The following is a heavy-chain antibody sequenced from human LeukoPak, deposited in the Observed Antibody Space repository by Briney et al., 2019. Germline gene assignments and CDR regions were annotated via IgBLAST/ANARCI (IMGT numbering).Heavy chain of an antibody. D-gene: IGHD3-22*01. CDR3: ARDLTYYYDSSGYWGAFDI. V-gene: IGHV1-18*01. CDR1: GYTFTSYG. J-gene: IGHJ3*02. CDR2: ISAYNGNT. Sequence: ASVTVSFKASGYTFTSYGISWVRQAPGQGLEWMGWISAYNGNTNYAQKLQGRVTMTTDTSTSTAYMELRSLRSDDTAVYYCARDLTYYYDSSGYWGAFDIWGQGAMVTVSS.